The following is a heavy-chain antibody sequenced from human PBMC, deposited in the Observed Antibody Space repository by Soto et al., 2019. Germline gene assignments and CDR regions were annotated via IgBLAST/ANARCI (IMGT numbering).Heavy chain of an antibody. J-gene: IGHJ6*02. V-gene: IGHV5-51*01. Sequence: GESLKISCKGSGYSFSSYWVGWVRPMPGNGLEWMGIIYPGDSDTRYSPSFQGQVTISADKSISTAYLQWSSLKASDTAMYYCARSYYDFWRPYYGMDVWGQGTTVTVSS. CDR2: IYPGDSDT. CDR3: ARSYYDFWRPYYGMDV. CDR1: GYSFSSYW. D-gene: IGHD3-3*01.